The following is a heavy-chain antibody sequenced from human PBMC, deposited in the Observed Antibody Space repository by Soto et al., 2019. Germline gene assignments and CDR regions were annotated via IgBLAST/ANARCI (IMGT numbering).Heavy chain of an antibody. CDR3: AKDRIAAAGTPINWFDP. Sequence: GSLRLSCAASGFTFSSYAMSWVRQAPGKGLEWVSAISGSGGSTYYADSVKGRFTISRDNSKNTLYLQMNSLRAEDTAVYYCAKDRIAAAGTPINWFDPWGQGTLVTVSS. J-gene: IGHJ5*02. V-gene: IGHV3-23*01. D-gene: IGHD6-13*01. CDR1: GFTFSSYA. CDR2: ISGSGGST.